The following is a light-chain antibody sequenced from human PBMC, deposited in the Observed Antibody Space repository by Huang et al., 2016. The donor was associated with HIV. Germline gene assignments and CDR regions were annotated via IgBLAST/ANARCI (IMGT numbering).Light chain of an antibody. Sequence: DILLTQSPSFLSASVGDRVTITCRASQNINTYLNWYQQKPGKAPNLLIHSASTLQTGVPSRFSGSGSGTDFTLTVNSLQPEDSATYYCQQGYSALITFGQGTRL. V-gene: IGKV1-39*01. CDR2: SAS. J-gene: IGKJ5*01. CDR3: QQGYSALIT. CDR1: QNINTY.